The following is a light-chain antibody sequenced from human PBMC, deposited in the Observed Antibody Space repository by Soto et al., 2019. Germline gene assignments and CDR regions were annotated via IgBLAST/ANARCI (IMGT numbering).Light chain of an antibody. CDR2: KAS. CDR1: QTISSW. V-gene: IGKV1-5*03. CDR3: QHYNSYSEA. J-gene: IGKJ1*01. Sequence: DIQMTQSPSTLSGSVGDTLTTACRASQTISSWLAWYQQKPGKAPKLLIYKASTLKSGVPSRFSGSGSGTEFTLTISSLQPDDFATYYCQHYNSYSEAFGQGTKVDIK.